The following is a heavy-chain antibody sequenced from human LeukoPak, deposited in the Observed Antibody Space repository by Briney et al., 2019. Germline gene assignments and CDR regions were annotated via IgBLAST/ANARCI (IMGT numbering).Heavy chain of an antibody. V-gene: IGHV4-59*01. D-gene: IGHD3-10*01. CDR2: IYSSGST. J-gene: IGHJ6*03. CDR1: GGSIRGYY. Sequence: PSETLSLTCNVSGGSIRGYYWSWIRQPPGKGLEWIGYIYSSGSTNYNPSLKSRVTMSVDTSKNQFSLKVSSVTAADTAVYYCARVFDSGSQAYFYYMDVWGKGTTVTIFS. CDR3: ARVFDSGSQAYFYYMDV.